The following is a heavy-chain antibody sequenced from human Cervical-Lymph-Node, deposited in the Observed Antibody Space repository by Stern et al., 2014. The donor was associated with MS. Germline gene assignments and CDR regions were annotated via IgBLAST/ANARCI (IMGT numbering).Heavy chain of an antibody. J-gene: IGHJ4*02. V-gene: IGHV3-30*03. CDR2: ISYDGNHK. D-gene: IGHD2-8*01. CDR3: ARDYEDTSMLFDH. Sequence: QVQLVQSGGAVVQPGRSLRLSCAASGFTFSSYGMHWVRKAPGTGLEWVTVISYDGNHKYYAASVKGRFTISRDNSKNTLHLQMNSVTPDDTAIYYCARDYEDTSMLFDHWGQGTLVTVSS. CDR1: GFTFSSYG.